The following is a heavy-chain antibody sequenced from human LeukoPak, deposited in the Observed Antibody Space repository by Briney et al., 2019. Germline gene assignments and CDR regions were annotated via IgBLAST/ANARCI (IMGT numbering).Heavy chain of an antibody. CDR3: ARQAPYYYGSGSLDV. CDR2: IYSSGST. V-gene: IGHV4-59*08. J-gene: IGHJ6*02. Sequence: SETLSLTCTVSGGSISSFYWSWVRQTPGEGVEWSGYIYSSGSTNYNPSLKSRVTISVDTSKNQFSLKLISVTAADTAVYYCARQAPYYYGSGSLDVWGQGTTVTVSS. CDR1: GGSISSFY. D-gene: IGHD3-10*01.